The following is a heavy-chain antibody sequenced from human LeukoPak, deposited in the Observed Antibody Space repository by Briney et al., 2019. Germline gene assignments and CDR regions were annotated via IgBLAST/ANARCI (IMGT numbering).Heavy chain of an antibody. CDR1: AYTFTIYD. CDR2: MNPNSANT. J-gene: IGHJ4*02. D-gene: IGHD4-17*01. CDR3: ARLAYGELGY. Sequence: WASVTVSFTSSAYTFTIYDINWGRQAPGQGREWMGWMNPNSANTGYAQKFQGRVTMTRNTSIRTAYMDLSSLRSEDTAVYYCARLAYGELGYWGQGTLVTVSS. V-gene: IGHV1-8*01.